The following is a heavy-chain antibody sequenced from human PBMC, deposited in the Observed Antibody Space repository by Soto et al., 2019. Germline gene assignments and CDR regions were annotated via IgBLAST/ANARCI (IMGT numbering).Heavy chain of an antibody. CDR3: AKDSVAAAGTHYYYYGMDV. D-gene: IGHD6-13*01. J-gene: IGHJ6*02. Sequence: PGGSLRLSCAASGFTFDDYTMHWVRQAPGKGLEWVSLISWDGGSTYYADSVKGRFTISRDNSKNSLYLQMNSLRTEDTALYYCAKDSVAAAGTHYYYYGMDVWGQGTTVTVS. CDR1: GFTFDDYT. CDR2: ISWDGGST. V-gene: IGHV3-43*01.